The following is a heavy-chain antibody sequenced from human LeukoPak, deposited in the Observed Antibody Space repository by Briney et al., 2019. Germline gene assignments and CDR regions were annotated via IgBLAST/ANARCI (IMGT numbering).Heavy chain of an antibody. J-gene: IGHJ4*02. CDR3: ARDADSSGYTYNFDY. CDR2: ISSSGSTI. CDR1: GFTFSDYY. D-gene: IGHD3-22*01. V-gene: IGHV3-11*01. Sequence: GGSLRLSCAASGFTFSDYYMSWIRQAPGKGLEWVSYISSSGSTIYYADSVKGRFTISRDNAKNSLYLQMNSLRAEDTAVYYYARDADSSGYTYNFDYWGQGTLVTVSS.